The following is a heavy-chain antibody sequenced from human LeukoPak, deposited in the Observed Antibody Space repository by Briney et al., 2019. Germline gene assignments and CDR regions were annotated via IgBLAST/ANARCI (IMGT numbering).Heavy chain of an antibody. V-gene: IGHV3-48*03. CDR2: ISYSGTTI. CDR3: VRWNY. Sequence: GGSLRLSCAASGFTFSNYEMNWVRQAPGKGLEWVSYISYSGTTIYYADSVRGRFTISRDNAKNSLYLQMDSLRAEDTAVYYCVRWNYWGQGTLVTVSS. J-gene: IGHJ4*02. CDR1: GFTFSNYE.